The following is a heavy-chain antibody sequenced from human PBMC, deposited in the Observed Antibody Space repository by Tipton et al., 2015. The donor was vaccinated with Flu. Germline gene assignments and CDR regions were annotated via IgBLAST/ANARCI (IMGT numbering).Heavy chain of an antibody. J-gene: IGHJ3*02. CDR1: GYSISSGYY. D-gene: IGHD1-26*01. Sequence: TLSLTCTVSGYSISSGYYWGWIRQPPGKGLEWIGSIFRGGSTYYNPSLKSRVTISVDTSKNQFSLKLSSVTAADTAVYYCARALNSGREYTFDIWGRGTVVTVSS. V-gene: IGHV4-38-2*02. CDR2: IFRGGST. CDR3: ARALNSGREYTFDI.